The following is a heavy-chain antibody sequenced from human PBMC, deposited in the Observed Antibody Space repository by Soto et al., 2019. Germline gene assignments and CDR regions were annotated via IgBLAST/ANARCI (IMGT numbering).Heavy chain of an antibody. CDR3: ARMATAAAPLDY. D-gene: IGHD6-13*01. V-gene: IGHV3-21*01. Sequence: SGGSLRLSCAASGFTFSSYSMNWVRQAPGKGLEWVSSISSSSSSYIYYADSVKGRFTISRDNAKNSLYLQMNSLRAEDTAVYYCARMATAAAPLDYWGQGTLVTVSS. J-gene: IGHJ4*02. CDR1: GFTFSSYS. CDR2: ISSSSSSYI.